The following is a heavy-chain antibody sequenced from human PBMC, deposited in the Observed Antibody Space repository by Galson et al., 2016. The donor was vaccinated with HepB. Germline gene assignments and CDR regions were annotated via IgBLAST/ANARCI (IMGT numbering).Heavy chain of an antibody. CDR2: ISPYNGDT. V-gene: IGHV1-18*01. CDR1: GYVFNTYS. Sequence: SVKVSCKASGYVFNTYSIFWIRQAPGQGLEWVSWISPYNGDTRSAQRFQGRVSMTTESTTTTAYLELRALRPDNTAVNYCVRGPEVASLFLSQGLDVWGQGTTVTVSS. CDR3: VRGPEVASLFLSQGLDV. J-gene: IGHJ6*02.